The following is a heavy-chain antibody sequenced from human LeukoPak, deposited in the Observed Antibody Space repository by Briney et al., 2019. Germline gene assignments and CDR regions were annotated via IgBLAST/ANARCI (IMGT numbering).Heavy chain of an antibody. J-gene: IGHJ3*02. V-gene: IGHV5-51*01. CDR1: GYSFTSYW. D-gene: IGHD3-22*01. CDR2: IYPGDSDT. CDR3: ARKKSPVVVIGYAFDI. Sequence: GESLKISCKGSGYSFTSYWIGWVRQMPGKGLEWMGIIYPGDSDTRYSPSFQGQVTISADKSISTAYLQWSSLKASDTAMYYCARKKSPVVVIGYAFDIWGQGTMVTVSS.